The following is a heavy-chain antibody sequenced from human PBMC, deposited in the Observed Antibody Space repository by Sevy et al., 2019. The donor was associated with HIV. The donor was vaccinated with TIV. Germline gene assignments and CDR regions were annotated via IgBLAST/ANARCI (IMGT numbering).Heavy chain of an antibody. Sequence: SETLSLTCTVSGGSISSGGYYWSWMRQDPGMGRVCIGYIYYSGSTYYNPSLRSRVTISVDTSKNQFSLKLSSVTAADTTVYYCASIPYSSSYSFDYWGQGTLVTVSS. CDR1: GGSISSGGYY. D-gene: IGHD6-13*01. CDR3: ASIPYSSSYSFDY. CDR2: IYYSGST. J-gene: IGHJ4*02. V-gene: IGHV4-31*03.